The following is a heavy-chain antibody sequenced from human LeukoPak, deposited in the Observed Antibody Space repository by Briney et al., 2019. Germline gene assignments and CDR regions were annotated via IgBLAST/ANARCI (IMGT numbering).Heavy chain of an antibody. CDR2: ISAYNFKT. Sequence: ASVKVSCKASGYTFTNYYITWVRQAPGQGLEWMGWISAYNFKTSYAQNLQGRVTMTTDTSTNTGYMELRSLRSDDTAVYYCARDKDIVVVPAAIEPDYYYYGMDVWGQGTTVTVSS. V-gene: IGHV1-18*04. CDR3: ARDKDIVVVPAAIEPDYYYYGMDV. CDR1: GYTFTNYY. J-gene: IGHJ6*02. D-gene: IGHD2-2*01.